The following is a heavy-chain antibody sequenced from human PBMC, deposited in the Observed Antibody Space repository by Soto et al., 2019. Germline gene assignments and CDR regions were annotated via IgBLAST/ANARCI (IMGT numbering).Heavy chain of an antibody. Sequence: GGSLRLSCAASGFTFSSYWMHWVRQAPGKGPVWVSRINSDGSSTSYADSVKGRFTISRDNAKNTLYLQMNSLRAEDTAVYYCARDPVTTYYYYGMDVWGQGTTVTVSS. CDR1: GFTFSSYW. D-gene: IGHD4-17*01. CDR3: ARDPVTTYYYYGMDV. CDR2: INSDGSST. V-gene: IGHV3-74*01. J-gene: IGHJ6*02.